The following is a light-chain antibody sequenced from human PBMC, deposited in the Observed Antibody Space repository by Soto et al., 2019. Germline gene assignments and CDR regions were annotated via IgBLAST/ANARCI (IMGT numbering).Light chain of an antibody. J-gene: IGKJ2*02. CDR3: QQSYSTPQCT. V-gene: IGKV1-39*01. CDR1: QSISSY. CDR2: DAS. Sequence: DIQMTQSPSSLSASVGDRVTITCRASQSISSYLNWYQQKPGKAPKLLIYDASSLQSGVPSRFSGSGSGTDFTLTISSLQPEDFATYYCQQSYSTPQCTFGQGTKLEIK.